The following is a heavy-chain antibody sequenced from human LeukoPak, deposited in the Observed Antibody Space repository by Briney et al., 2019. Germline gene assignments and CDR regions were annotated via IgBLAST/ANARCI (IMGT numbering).Heavy chain of an antibody. CDR2: IKQDGSEK. Sequence: GGSLRLSCAASGFTFSSHWMSWVRQAPGKGLEWVANIKQDGSEKYYVDSVKGRFTISRDNAKNSQYLQMNSLRAEDTAVYYCARERGLRLGFRDYFDYWGQGTLVTVSS. V-gene: IGHV3-7*05. CDR1: GFTFSSHW. D-gene: IGHD3-16*01. J-gene: IGHJ4*02. CDR3: ARERGLRLGFRDYFDY.